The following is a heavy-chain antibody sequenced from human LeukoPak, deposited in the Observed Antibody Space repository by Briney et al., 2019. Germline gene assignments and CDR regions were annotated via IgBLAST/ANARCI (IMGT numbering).Heavy chain of an antibody. CDR1: GFTFSSFG. Sequence: GGSLRLSCAASGFTFSSFGMHWVRQAPGKGLEWVAFIRFDGSDQYYADSVRGRFIISRDNSKNMLFLQMNSLKAEDTAVYYCTTGTHCSSTSCYELFDDWGQGSLVTVSS. CDR3: TTGTHCSSTSCYELFDD. J-gene: IGHJ4*02. CDR2: IRFDGSDQ. V-gene: IGHV3-30*02. D-gene: IGHD2-2*01.